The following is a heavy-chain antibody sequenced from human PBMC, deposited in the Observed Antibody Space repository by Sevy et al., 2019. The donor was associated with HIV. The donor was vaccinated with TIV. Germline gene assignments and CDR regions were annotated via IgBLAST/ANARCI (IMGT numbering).Heavy chain of an antibody. J-gene: IGHJ4*02. D-gene: IGHD6-6*01. V-gene: IGHV3-30*18. Sequence: GGSLRLSCAASGFTFSDYGMAWVRQAPGKGLEWVAVISFDGSSKFYADSVKGRFTFSRDTSRNTLFLKMNSLRSEDTAVYYCAKGSSSAGPGLLDYWGQGTLVTVSS. CDR1: GFTFSDYG. CDR3: AKGSSSAGPGLLDY. CDR2: ISFDGSSK.